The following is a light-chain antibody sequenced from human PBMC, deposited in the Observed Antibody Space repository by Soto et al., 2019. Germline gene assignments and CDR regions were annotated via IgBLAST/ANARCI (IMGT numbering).Light chain of an antibody. V-gene: IGKV1-5*01. CDR3: QQYDTYWT. J-gene: IGKJ1*01. CDR2: DVS. CDR1: QSITSW. Sequence: DIQMTQSPSTLSASVGDRVTITCRASQSITSWLAWYLQKPGKAPKLLIYDVSSLESGVPSRFSGSGSGTDFTLTISSLQAEDFATYYCQQYDTYWTFGQGTKVDI.